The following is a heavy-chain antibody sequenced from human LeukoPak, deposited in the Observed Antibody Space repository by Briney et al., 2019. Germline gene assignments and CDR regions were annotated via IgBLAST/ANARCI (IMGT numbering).Heavy chain of an antibody. D-gene: IGHD6-13*01. CDR1: GFTFSSYS. V-gene: IGHV3-48*01. J-gene: IGHJ4*02. CDR3: AVHSSSWYGPPFDY. Sequence: GGSLRLSCAASGFTFSSYSMNWVRQAPGKGLEWVSYISSSSSTIYYADSVKGRFTISRDNAKNSLYLQMNSLRAEDTAVYYCAVHSSSWYGPPFDYWGQGTLVTVSS. CDR2: ISSSSSTI.